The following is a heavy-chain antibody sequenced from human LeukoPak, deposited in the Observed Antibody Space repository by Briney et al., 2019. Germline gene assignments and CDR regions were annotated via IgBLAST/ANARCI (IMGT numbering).Heavy chain of an antibody. CDR3: ARIPEYSSSWFFDY. CDR1: GFTFSSYW. D-gene: IGHD6-13*01. Sequence: GGSLRLSCAASGFTFSSYWMSWVRQAPGKGLEWVANIKQDESEKYYVDSVKGQFTISRDNAKNSLYLQMNSLRAEDTAVYYCARIPEYSSSWFFDYWGQGTLVTVSS. J-gene: IGHJ4*02. V-gene: IGHV3-7*01. CDR2: IKQDESEK.